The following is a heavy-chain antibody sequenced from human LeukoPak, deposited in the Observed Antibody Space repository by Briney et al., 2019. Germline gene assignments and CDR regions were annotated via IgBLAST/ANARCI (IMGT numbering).Heavy chain of an antibody. CDR3: ARRGDYFDF. CDR2: IFTSGST. J-gene: IGHJ4*02. CDR1: GGSISYNY. V-gene: IGHV4-4*07. Sequence: PSETLSLTCTVSGGSISYNYWSWIRQPAGKGLEWIGRIFTSGSTNYNPSLRSRVTMSDDTSKNQFSLKLSSVTAADTAVYYCARRGDYFDFWGQGTLVTVSS.